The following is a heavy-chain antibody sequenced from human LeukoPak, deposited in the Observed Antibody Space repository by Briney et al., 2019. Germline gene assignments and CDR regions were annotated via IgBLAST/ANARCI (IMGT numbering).Heavy chain of an antibody. CDR3: ARAMITSTTSPEH. V-gene: IGHV3-74*03. D-gene: IGHD3-16*01. CDR2: INSDGRST. CDR1: GFPLSGYW. J-gene: IGHJ1*01. Sequence: GGSLRLSCAASGFPLSGYWMHWVRQGPGKGLVWVSRINSDGRSTAYADSVKGRFTISRDNAKNTLYLQMDSLRAEATAVYYCARAMITSTTSPEHWGQGTLVTVSS.